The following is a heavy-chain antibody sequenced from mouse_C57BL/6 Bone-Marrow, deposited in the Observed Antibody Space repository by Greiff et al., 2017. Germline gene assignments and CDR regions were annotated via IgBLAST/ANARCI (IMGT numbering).Heavy chain of an antibody. V-gene: IGHV1-72*01. J-gene: IGHJ3*01. CDR2: IEPISGGT. Sequence: VQLQQPGPGLLNPGAPVKRPCRPCGYTFPSYWMPWVKQRPGRGLEWIGRIEPISGGTKYNEKFKSKATLTVDKPSSTAYRQLSSLTSEDSAVYYCGREDLGGYYGFAYWGQGTLVTVSA. CDR1: GYTFPSYW. D-gene: IGHD2-3*01. CDR3: GREDLGGYYGFAY.